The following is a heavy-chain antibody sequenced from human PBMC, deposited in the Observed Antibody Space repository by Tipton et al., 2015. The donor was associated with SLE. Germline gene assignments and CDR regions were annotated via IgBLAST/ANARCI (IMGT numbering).Heavy chain of an antibody. CDR3: ARPKQQLVPGWFDP. V-gene: IGHV4-4*07. Sequence: TLSLTCTVSGGSISSYYWSWIRQPAGKGLEWIGRIYTSGSTNYNPSLKSRVTISVDTSKNQFSLKLSSVTVADTAGYYCARPKQQLVPGWFDPWGQGTLVTVSS. CDR1: GGSISSYY. J-gene: IGHJ5*02. D-gene: IGHD6-13*01. CDR2: IYTSGST.